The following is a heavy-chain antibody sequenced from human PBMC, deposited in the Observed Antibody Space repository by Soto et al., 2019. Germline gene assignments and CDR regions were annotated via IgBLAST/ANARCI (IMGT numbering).Heavy chain of an antibody. J-gene: IGHJ5*02. D-gene: IGHD6-13*01. V-gene: IGHV1-46*01. Sequence: ASVKVSCKASGYTFTSYYMHWVRQAPRQGLEWMGIINHSGGSTSYAQKFQGRVTMTRDTSTSTDYMELSSLRSEDTAVYYCANRYVDGAGTGWFHLWGQGTLVTVSS. CDR1: GYTFTSYY. CDR2: INHSGGST. CDR3: ANRYVDGAGTGWFHL.